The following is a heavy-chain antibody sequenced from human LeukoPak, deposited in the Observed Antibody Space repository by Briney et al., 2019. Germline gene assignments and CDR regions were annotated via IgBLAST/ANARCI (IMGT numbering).Heavy chain of an antibody. J-gene: IGHJ4*02. D-gene: IGHD3-22*01. Sequence: GGSLRLSCAASGFTFDDYAMHWVRQAPGKGLVWVSGISWNSGSIGYADSVKGRFTISRDNAKNSLYLQMNSLRAEDTALYYCAKDLKDSSGSSFDYWGQGTLVTVSS. CDR2: ISWNSGSI. CDR1: GFTFDDYA. CDR3: AKDLKDSSGSSFDY. V-gene: IGHV3-9*01.